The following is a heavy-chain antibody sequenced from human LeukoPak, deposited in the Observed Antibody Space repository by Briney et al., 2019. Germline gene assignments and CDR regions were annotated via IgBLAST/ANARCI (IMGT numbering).Heavy chain of an antibody. CDR3: ARTTAAGNMDV. Sequence: NTSETLSLTCTVSGGSITNYYWSWIRQPPGKGLEWIAYIYYSGSTNYNPSLRSRVTISVDTSKNQFSLKLSSVTAADTAVYYCARTTAAGNMDVWGKGTTVTISS. D-gene: IGHD3-10*01. CDR2: IYYSGST. CDR1: GGSITNYY. J-gene: IGHJ6*03. V-gene: IGHV4-59*01.